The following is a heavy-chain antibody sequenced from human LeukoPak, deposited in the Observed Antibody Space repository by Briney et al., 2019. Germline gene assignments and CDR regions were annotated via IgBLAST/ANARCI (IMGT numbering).Heavy chain of an antibody. J-gene: IGHJ4*02. CDR3: ARGEYYYDGGY. Sequence: PGGSLRLSCAASGFTFSSYGMHWVRQAPGKGLEWVANIKQDGSEKYLVDSVKGRFTISRGNAKNSLYLQMESLRAEDTAVYYCARGEYYYDGGYWGQGTLVTVSS. D-gene: IGHD3-22*01. V-gene: IGHV3-7*04. CDR2: IKQDGSEK. CDR1: GFTFSSYG.